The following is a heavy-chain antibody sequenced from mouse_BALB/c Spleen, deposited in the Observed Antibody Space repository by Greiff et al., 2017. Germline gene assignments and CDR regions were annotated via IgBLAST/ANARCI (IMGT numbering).Heavy chain of an antibody. D-gene: IGHD2-1*01. CDR2: IDPSDSYT. CDR1: GYTFTSYW. Sequence: QVQLQQPGAELVKPGASVMLSCKASGYTFTSYWMHWVKQRPGQGLEWIGEIDPSDSYTNYNQKFKGKATLTVDKSSSTAYMQLSSLTSEDSAVYYCARLHGNYEYAMDYWGQGTSVTVSS. V-gene: IGHV1-69*02. J-gene: IGHJ4*01. CDR3: ARLHGNYEYAMDY.